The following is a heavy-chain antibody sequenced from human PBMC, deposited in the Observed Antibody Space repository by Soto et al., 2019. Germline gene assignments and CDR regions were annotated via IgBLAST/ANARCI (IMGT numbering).Heavy chain of an antibody. Sequence: QVQLVQSGAEVRKPGSSVRVYCKASGGSFNRHTISWVRQAPGPGLEWMGGIIPIFGTANHAQKFQGRVTIIADESTSTADMELSSMRSDDTAIYYCARGWGYDSTYYYYAYWGQGTLVIVSS. V-gene: IGHV1-69*01. CDR1: GGSFNRHT. CDR3: ARGWGYDSTYYYYAY. CDR2: IIPIFGTA. J-gene: IGHJ4*02. D-gene: IGHD3-16*01.